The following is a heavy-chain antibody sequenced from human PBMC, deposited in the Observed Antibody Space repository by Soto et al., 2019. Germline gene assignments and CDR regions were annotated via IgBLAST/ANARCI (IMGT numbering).Heavy chain of an antibody. D-gene: IGHD3-10*01. CDR2: ISSSGNGGTT. CDR1: GFTFRSYA. V-gene: IGHV3-23*01. CDR3: ANDLGFVADKDYFDY. J-gene: IGHJ4*02. Sequence: EVPLLESGGGLIEAGGSLRLSCAASGFTFRSYAMYWVRQAPGKGLEWVSGISSSGNGGTTYYADSVKGRFTISRDNTKNTLHLHMHSLRAEDTAIYYCANDLGFVADKDYFDYWGQGTLVTVSS.